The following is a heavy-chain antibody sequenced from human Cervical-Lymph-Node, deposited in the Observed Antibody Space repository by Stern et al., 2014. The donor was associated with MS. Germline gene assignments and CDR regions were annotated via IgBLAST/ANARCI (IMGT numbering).Heavy chain of an antibody. J-gene: IGHJ4*02. V-gene: IGHV4-30-4*01. Sequence: QVQLQESGPGLVKPSQTLSLTCAVTGGSISSAEYYWSWIRQSPGKGLEWIGYIHYSGTTYYNPSRKIRVTISVDTSKNQFSLNLRSVTAADTAVYYCSRDADGYSLVFGYWGRGTLVTVSS. D-gene: IGHD5-24*01. CDR2: IHYSGTT. CDR1: GGSISSAEYY. CDR3: SRDADGYSLVFGY.